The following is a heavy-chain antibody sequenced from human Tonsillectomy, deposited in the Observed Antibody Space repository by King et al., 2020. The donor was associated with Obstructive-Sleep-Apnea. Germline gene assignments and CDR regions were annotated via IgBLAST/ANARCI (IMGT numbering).Heavy chain of an antibody. CDR1: VGSISGLY. D-gene: IGHD2-8*01. Sequence: QLQESGPGLVKPSETLSLTCTVSVGSISGLYWNWIRQPPGKGLEWIGYMSYSGSTNYNPPLKSRLTISLDTSKNQFSLKLNSVTTADTAVYYCARAPRYCTSSTCNAGGLDFWGQGTLVTVSS. CDR2: MSYSGST. V-gene: IGHV4-59*11. J-gene: IGHJ4*02. CDR3: ARAPRYCTSSTCNAGGLDF.